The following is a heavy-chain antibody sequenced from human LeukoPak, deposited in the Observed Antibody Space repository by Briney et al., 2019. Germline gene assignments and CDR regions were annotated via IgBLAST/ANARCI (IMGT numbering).Heavy chain of an antibody. Sequence: GGSLRLSCAASGFTFSIFTMNWVRPAPGKGLEWVSIINHNGGTTYYTDSVKGRFTISRDNSNNTVYLQMNSLRAEDTAIYYCAKDGLCPSVCPTKIDVAGYVDSWGQGTLVTVSS. J-gene: IGHJ4*02. CDR3: AKDGLCPSVCPTKIDVAGYVDS. CDR2: INHNGGTT. CDR1: GFTFSIFT. V-gene: IGHV3-23*01. D-gene: IGHD6-19*01.